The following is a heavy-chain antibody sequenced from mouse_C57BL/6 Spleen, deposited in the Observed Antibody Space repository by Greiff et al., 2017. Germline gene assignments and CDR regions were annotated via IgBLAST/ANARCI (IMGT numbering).Heavy chain of an antibody. J-gene: IGHJ3*01. CDR2: IYPGSGNT. CDR1: GYTFTDYY. CDR3: ARSGFAY. V-gene: IGHV1-76*01. Sequence: VQLQQSGAELVRPGASVKLSCKASGYTFTDYYINWVKQGPGQGLEWIARIYPGSGNTYYNEKFKGKATLTAEKSSSTAYMQLSSLTSEDSAVYFCARSGFAYWGQGTLVTVSA.